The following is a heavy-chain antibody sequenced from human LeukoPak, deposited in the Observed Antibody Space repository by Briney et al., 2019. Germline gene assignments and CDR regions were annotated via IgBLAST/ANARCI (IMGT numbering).Heavy chain of an antibody. J-gene: IGHJ3*02. CDR3: ARVIGNSFAFDI. CDR1: GGSISSYY. V-gene: IGHV4-59*01. D-gene: IGHD4-23*01. CDR2: IYYSGST. Sequence: ASETLSLTCTVSGGSISSYYWSWIRQPPGKGLEWIGYIYYSGSTNYNPSLKSRVTISVDTSKNQFSLKLSSVTAADTAVYYCARVIGNSFAFDIWGQGTMVTVSS.